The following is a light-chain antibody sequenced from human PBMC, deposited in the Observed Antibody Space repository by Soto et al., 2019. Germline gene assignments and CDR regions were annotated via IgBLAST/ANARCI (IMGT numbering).Light chain of an antibody. CDR2: GAS. V-gene: IGKV3-20*01. Sequence: IVLSQSPATLSVSPGERATLSCSASQSVSSNLAWYQQKPGQAPRLLIYGASTRVTGIPARFSGSGSGTDFTLTISRLEPEDFAVYYCQQYGSSPRWTFGQGSMVDI. CDR1: QSVSSN. J-gene: IGKJ1*01. CDR3: QQYGSSPRWT.